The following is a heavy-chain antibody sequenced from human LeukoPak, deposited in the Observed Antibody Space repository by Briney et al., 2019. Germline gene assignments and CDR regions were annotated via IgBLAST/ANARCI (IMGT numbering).Heavy chain of an antibody. D-gene: IGHD6-13*01. J-gene: IGHJ4*02. V-gene: IGHV3-48*03. Sequence: GGSPRLSCAASGFTFSSYEMNWVRQAPGKGLEWVSYISSSGSTIYYADSVKGRFTISRDNAKNSLYLQMNSLRAEDTAVYYCARDGIAAAVPGDYWGQGTLVTVSS. CDR2: ISSSGSTI. CDR3: ARDGIAAAVPGDY. CDR1: GFTFSSYE.